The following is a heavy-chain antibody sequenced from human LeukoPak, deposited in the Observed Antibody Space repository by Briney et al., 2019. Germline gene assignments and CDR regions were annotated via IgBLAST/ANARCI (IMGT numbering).Heavy chain of an antibody. D-gene: IGHD4-17*01. J-gene: IGHJ4*02. CDR1: GFTFDDYA. CDR2: ISWNSGSI. CDR3: AKDTAYGDYEFVD. V-gene: IGHV3-9*01. Sequence: GGSLRLSCAASGFTFDDYAMQWVRQAPGKGLEWVSGISWNSGSIGYADSVKGRFTISRDNAKNSLYLQMNSLRAEDTALYYCAKDTAYGDYEFVDWGQGTLVTVSS.